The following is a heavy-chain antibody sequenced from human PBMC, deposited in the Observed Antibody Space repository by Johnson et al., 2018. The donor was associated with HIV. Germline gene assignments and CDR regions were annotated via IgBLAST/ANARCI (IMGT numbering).Heavy chain of an antibody. CDR3: VSVVRMPFSSDWKAFHI. V-gene: IGHV3-7*01. CDR2: IKQDGSET. Sequence: VQLVESGGGVVQTGGSLRLSCAASGFTFSSYGMHWVRQGPGKGLEWVASIKQDGSETSYVDSVKGRFIISRDNAKNSLFLQMNSLRAGDTALYYCVSVVRMPFSSDWKAFHIWGQGTLVSVSS. J-gene: IGHJ3*02. D-gene: IGHD6-19*01. CDR1: GFTFSSYG.